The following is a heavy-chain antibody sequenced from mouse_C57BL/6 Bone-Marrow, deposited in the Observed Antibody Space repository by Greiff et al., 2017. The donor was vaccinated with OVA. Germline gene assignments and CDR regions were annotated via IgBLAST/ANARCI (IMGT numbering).Heavy chain of an antibody. Sequence: VQLQQSGPVLVKPGASVKMSCKASGYTFTDYYMNWVKQSHGKSLEWIGVINPYNGGTSYNQKFKGKATLTVDKSSSTAYMELNSLTSEDSAVYYCARGKPDYFDYWGQGTTLTVSS. CDR3: ARGKPDYFDY. J-gene: IGHJ2*01. CDR1: GYTFTDYY. CDR2: INPYNGGT. V-gene: IGHV1-19*01.